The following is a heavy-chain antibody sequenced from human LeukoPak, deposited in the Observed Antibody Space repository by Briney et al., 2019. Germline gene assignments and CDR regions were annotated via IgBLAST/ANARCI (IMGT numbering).Heavy chain of an antibody. Sequence: ASVKVSCKASGYTFTGYYMHWVRQAPGQGLEWMGWINPNSDGTNYAQKFQGRVTMTRDTSISTAYMELSRLRSDDTAVYYCARGYCSSTSCFDAFDIWGQGTMVTVSS. CDR2: INPNSDGT. CDR3: ARGYCSSTSCFDAFDI. J-gene: IGHJ3*02. CDR1: GYTFTGYY. D-gene: IGHD2-2*01. V-gene: IGHV1-2*02.